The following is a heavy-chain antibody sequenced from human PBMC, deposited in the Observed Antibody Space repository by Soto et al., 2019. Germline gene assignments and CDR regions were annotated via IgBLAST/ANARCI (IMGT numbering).Heavy chain of an antibody. CDR3: ARQKAWAGEWLSLYAPGMDV. CDR1: GFTFSDYY. Sequence: QVQLVESGGGLVKPGGSLRLSCAASGFTFSDYYMSWIRQAPGKGLEWVSYISNSGSTIYFADSVKGRFTISRDNAKNSLDLQMNSLRAEDTAVYYCARQKAWAGEWLSLYAPGMDVWGQGTTVTVSS. J-gene: IGHJ6*02. V-gene: IGHV3-11*01. D-gene: IGHD3-22*01. CDR2: ISNSGSTI.